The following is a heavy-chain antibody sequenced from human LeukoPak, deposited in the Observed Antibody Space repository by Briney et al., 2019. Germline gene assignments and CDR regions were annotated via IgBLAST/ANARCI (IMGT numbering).Heavy chain of an antibody. J-gene: IGHJ4*02. CDR2: IYYSGST. Sequence: PSETLSLTCTVSGGSISSYYWGWIRQPPGKGLEWIGYIYYSGSTNYNPSLKSRVTISVDTSKNQFSPKLSSVTAADTAVYYCARVYDFWSGYCTFDYWGQGTLVTVSS. V-gene: IGHV4-59*01. D-gene: IGHD3-3*01. CDR1: GGSISSYY. CDR3: ARVYDFWSGYCTFDY.